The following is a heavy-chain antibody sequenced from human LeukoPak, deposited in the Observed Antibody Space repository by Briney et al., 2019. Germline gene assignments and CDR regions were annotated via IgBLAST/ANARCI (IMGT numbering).Heavy chain of an antibody. CDR3: AKDGDTIVVVPAAIHFDY. Sequence: GGSLRLSCAASGFTFSSYGMHWVRQAPGKGLEWVAFIRYDGSNKYYADSVKGRFTISRDNSKNTLYLQMNSLRAEDTAVYYRAKDGDTIVVVPAAIHFDYWGPRTLVTVSS. J-gene: IGHJ4*02. D-gene: IGHD2-2*01. CDR2: IRYDGSNK. CDR1: GFTFSSYG. V-gene: IGHV3-30*02.